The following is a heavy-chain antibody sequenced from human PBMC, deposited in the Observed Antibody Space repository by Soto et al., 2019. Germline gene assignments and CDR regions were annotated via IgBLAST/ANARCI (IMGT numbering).Heavy chain of an antibody. D-gene: IGHD2-8*01. V-gene: IGHV3-30-3*01. Sequence: QVQLVESGGGVVQPGRSLRLSCAASGFTFSSYAMHWVRQAPGKGLEWVAVISYDGSNKYYADSVKGRFTISRDNSKNTLYLQMNSLRAGDTAVYYWARERGGGRPYCTNGVCYYYYGMDVWGQGTTVTVSS. CDR1: GFTFSSYA. CDR3: ARERGGGRPYCTNGVCYYYYGMDV. J-gene: IGHJ6*02. CDR2: ISYDGSNK.